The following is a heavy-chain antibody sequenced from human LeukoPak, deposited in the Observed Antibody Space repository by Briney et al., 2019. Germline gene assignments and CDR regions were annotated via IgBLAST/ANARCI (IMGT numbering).Heavy chain of an antibody. CDR1: GFTFTNYG. CDR3: ARVAAGIGFFQH. CDR2: IHHSGST. Sequence: GSLRLSCATSGFTFTNYGMNWVRQAPGKGLEWIGNIHHSGSTYYNPSLKSRVTISVDTSKNQLSLKLSSVTAADTAVYYCARVAAGIGFFQHWGQGTLVTVSS. V-gene: IGHV4-38-2*01. J-gene: IGHJ1*01. D-gene: IGHD6-13*01.